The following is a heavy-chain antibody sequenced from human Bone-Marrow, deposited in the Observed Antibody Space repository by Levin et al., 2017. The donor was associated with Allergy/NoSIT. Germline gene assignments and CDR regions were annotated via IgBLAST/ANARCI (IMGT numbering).Heavy chain of an antibody. J-gene: IGHJ5*02. CDR3: ARDRFYSDSGSNFSWFDP. D-gene: IGHD3-10*01. CDR1: GFTFSTYW. Sequence: GGSLRLSCAASGFTFSTYWMHWVRQAPGKGLVWVSRIQSNGKTNYADSVKGRFTISRDNAMNTLYLQMNSLTVEDTAVYYCARDRFYSDSGSNFSWFDPWGQGTLVTVSS. CDR2: IQSNGKT. V-gene: IGHV3-74*01.